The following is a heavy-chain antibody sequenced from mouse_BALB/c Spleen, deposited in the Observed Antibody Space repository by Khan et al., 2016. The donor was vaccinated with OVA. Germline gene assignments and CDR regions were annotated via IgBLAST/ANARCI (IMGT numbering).Heavy chain of an antibody. Sequence: EVELVESGGDLVKPGGSLKLSCAVSGFTFSTYGMSWVRQTPDKRLEWVATISSGGTYTYYPDSVKGRFTISRDTAMNILYLQMSSLRAEDTAMYYCARHWVGVMDYWGQGTSVTVSS. CDR2: ISSGGTYT. J-gene: IGHJ4*01. D-gene: IGHD1-1*01. CDR3: ARHWVGVMDY. CDR1: GFTFSTYG. V-gene: IGHV5-6*01.